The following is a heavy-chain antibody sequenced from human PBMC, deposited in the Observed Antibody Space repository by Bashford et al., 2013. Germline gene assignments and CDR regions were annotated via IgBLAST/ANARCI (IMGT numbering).Heavy chain of an antibody. J-gene: IGHJ5*01. Sequence: ASSEGLLQGFWILLQRLLYPLGATGPLDKGLEWMGWINPKSGGTNYAQNFQGRVTMTRDTSITTAYMDLSRLKSDDTAVYFCARAVSQYDILTDYLWFDSWGQEPWSPSPQ. CDR2: INPKSGGT. CDR1: ILLQRLL. V-gene: IGHV1-2*02. D-gene: IGHD3-9*01. CDR3: ARAVSQYDILTDYLWFDS.